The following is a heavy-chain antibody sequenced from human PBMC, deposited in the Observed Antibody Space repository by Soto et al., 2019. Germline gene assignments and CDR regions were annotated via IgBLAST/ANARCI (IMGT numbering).Heavy chain of an antibody. CDR3: ARVSGYYDFWSGYYRVRDYGMDV. V-gene: IGHV4-59*01. D-gene: IGHD3-3*01. J-gene: IGHJ6*02. CDR2: IYYSGST. Sequence: PSETLSLTCTVSGGSISSYYWSWIRQPPGKGLEWIGYIYYSGSTNYNPSLKSRVTISVDTSKNQFSLKLSSVTAADTAVYYCARVSGYYDFWSGYYRVRDYGMDVWGQGTTVTVSS. CDR1: GGSISSYY.